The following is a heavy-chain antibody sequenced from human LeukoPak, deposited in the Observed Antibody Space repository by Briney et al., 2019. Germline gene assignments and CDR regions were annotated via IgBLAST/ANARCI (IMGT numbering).Heavy chain of an antibody. CDR2: INPNSGGT. D-gene: IGHD3-22*01. J-gene: IGHJ4*02. CDR3: AIDYDSSGYYFDY. Sequence: ASVRVSSKASGCTFTGYYMHWVRQAPGQGLEWMGWINPNSGGTNYAQKFQGRVTMTRDTSISTAYMELSRLRSDDTAVYYCAIDYDSSGYYFDYWGQGTLVTVSS. CDR1: GCTFTGYY. V-gene: IGHV1-2*02.